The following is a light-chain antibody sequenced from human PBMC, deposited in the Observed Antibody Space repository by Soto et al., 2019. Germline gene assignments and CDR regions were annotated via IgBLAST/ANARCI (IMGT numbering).Light chain of an antibody. CDR1: QYISNY. J-gene: IGKJ4*01. Sequence: DIQVTQSPPSLSASVGDRVTITCRTSQYISNYLNWYQHKVGKAPQLLIYAASTLQAGVPSRFSGSGSGTDFTLTISSLQPEDVAAYYCQKYNSAPLTFGGGTKVDIK. V-gene: IGKV1-27*01. CDR3: QKYNSAPLT. CDR2: AAS.